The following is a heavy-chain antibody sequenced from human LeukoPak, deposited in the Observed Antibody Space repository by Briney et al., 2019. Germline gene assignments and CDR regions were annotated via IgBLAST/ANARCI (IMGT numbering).Heavy chain of an antibody. Sequence: AGYLRRYCAAPGFTFNTFNMNWVRQATGKGLEWVSSITSGGDYIYYADLVKGRFTTSRDNAKNSLSLQLNSLRVEDTAVYYCARGHYDVLAASYKWTPDYWGQGTLVTVSS. D-gene: IGHD3-9*01. CDR1: GFTFNTFN. CDR3: ARGHYDVLAASYKWTPDY. V-gene: IGHV3-21*01. CDR2: ITSGGDYI. J-gene: IGHJ4*02.